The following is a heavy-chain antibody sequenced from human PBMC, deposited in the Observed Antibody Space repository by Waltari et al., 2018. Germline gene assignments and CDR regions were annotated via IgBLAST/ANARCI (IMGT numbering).Heavy chain of an antibody. V-gene: IGHV4-4*07. D-gene: IGHD2-21*02. J-gene: IGHJ5*02. CDR3: ARGVGGDWEWFDP. Sequence: QVQLQESGPGLVQPSETLSLTCTVSGDSISGYHWNWIRQPAEKGLEYLGRIYSSGSTNYHPSLKSRVTMSVDTFKNQFSLKLSSVTAADTAFYYCARGVGGDWEWFDPWGQGTLVTVSS. CDR1: GDSISGYH. CDR2: IYSSGST.